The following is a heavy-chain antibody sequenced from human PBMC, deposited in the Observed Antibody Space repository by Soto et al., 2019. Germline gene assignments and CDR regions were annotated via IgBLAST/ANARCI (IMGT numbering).Heavy chain of an antibody. V-gene: IGHV3-33*01. Sequence: QVQLVESGGGVVQPGRSLTLSCAASGFTFSNYGMHWVRQAPGKGLEWVAVILNDGSNRYHADSVKDRFTISRDNSKNTLYLPMNSLRAEDTAVYYCARDDEYAGNGMDVWSQGTTVTVS. CDR2: ILNDGSNR. CDR1: GFTFSNYG. J-gene: IGHJ6*02. CDR3: ARDDEYAGNGMDV. D-gene: IGHD2-8*01.